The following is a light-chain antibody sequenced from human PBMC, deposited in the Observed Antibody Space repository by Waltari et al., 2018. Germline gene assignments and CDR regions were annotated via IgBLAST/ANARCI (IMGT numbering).Light chain of an antibody. V-gene: IGLV4-69*01. CDR1: SGHSTYV. Sequence: QLVLTQSPSASAPLGASVKLTRTLSSGHSTYVIAWRQQQAEKGPRYLMKLNSEGSHSKGDGIPDRFSGSSSGAERYLTVSSLQSEDEADYYCQTWDTDNHVVFGGGTKLTVL. CDR2: LNSEGSH. CDR3: QTWDTDNHVV. J-gene: IGLJ2*01.